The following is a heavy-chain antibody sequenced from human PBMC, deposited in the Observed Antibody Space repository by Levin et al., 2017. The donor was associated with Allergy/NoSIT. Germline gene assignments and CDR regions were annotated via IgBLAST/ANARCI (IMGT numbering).Heavy chain of an antibody. J-gene: IGHJ4*02. V-gene: IGHV3-23*01. CDR3: APRESLGGRRFVY. CDR1: GFTFRSYV. Sequence: PGGSLRLSCAVSGFTFRSYVMNWVRQAPGKGLEWVAAIGTSGGDTYYADSVKGRFTISRDNSKNTLFLQMNSLRAEDTAVYRCAPRESLGGRRFVYWGQGTLVTVSS. CDR2: IGTSGGDT. D-gene: IGHD3-10*01.